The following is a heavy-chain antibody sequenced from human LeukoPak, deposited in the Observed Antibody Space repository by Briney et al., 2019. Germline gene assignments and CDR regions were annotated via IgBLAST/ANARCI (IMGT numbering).Heavy chain of an antibody. CDR1: GGSISSHY. J-gene: IGHJ5*02. D-gene: IGHD3-3*01. CDR2: IYYSGST. Sequence: PSETLSLTSTVSGGSISSHYWSWIRQPPGKGLEWIGYIYYSGSTNYNPSLKSRVTISVDTSKNQFSLKLSSVTAADTAVYYCARTYYDFWSGYYPYNWFDPWGQGTLVTVSS. CDR3: ARTYYDFWSGYYPYNWFDP. V-gene: IGHV4-59*11.